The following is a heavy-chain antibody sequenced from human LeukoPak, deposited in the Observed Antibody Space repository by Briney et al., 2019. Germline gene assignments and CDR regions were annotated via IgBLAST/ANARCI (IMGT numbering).Heavy chain of an antibody. CDR3: ARGPLGYYDSSGYYWRFDY. J-gene: IGHJ4*02. CDR2: IKQDGSEK. Sequence: GGSLRLSCAASEFTFSGYWMSWVRQAPGKGLEWVANIKQDGSEKYYVDSVKGRFTISRDNAKNSLYLQMNSLRAEDTAVYYCARGPLGYYDSSGYYWRFDYWGQGTLVTVSS. D-gene: IGHD3-22*01. CDR1: EFTFSGYW. V-gene: IGHV3-7*04.